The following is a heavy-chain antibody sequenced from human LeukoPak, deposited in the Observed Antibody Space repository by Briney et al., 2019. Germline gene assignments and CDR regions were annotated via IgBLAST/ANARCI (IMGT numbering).Heavy chain of an antibody. J-gene: IGHJ5*02. Sequence: PSETLSLTCTVSSGSISSYYWTWMRQPPGKGLEWIGYIDYSGTTNYNPSLKSRVTISVDTSKNQFSLKLSSVTAADTAVYYCARDNALASGKYWFDPWGQGTLVTVSS. D-gene: IGHD3-10*01. CDR2: IDYSGTT. V-gene: IGHV4-59*01. CDR1: SGSISSYY. CDR3: ARDNALASGKYWFDP.